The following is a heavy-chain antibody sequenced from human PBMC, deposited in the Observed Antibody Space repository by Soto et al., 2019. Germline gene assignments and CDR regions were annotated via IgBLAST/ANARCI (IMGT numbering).Heavy chain of an antibody. V-gene: IGHV2-5*02. CDR1: GFSLSTNEGG. D-gene: IGHD3-3*01. Sequence: QITLKESGPTLVKPTQTLTLTCTFSGFSLSTNEGGVGWIRQPPGKALEWLAVIYWDDDKRYSPSLKSRITSSKDTSKNQVVLTMSNIDPVDTATYHCAHIRLGAGGFDPWGQGTLVTVSS. CDR2: IYWDDDK. J-gene: IGHJ5*02. CDR3: AHIRLGAGGFDP.